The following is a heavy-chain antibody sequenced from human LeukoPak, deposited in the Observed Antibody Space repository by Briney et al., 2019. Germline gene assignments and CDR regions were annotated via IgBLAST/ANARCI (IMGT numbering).Heavy chain of an antibody. V-gene: IGHV4-39*01. CDR3: ARGAWWVAVRQGMLEH. D-gene: IGHD2-8*02. Sequence: SETLSLTCTVAGGSISISNYFWAWIRQPPGKGLEWIGSVYYTGSTSYNPSLTSRVTISIDTSKNVFSLKLNSVTAADTGVYYCARGAWWVAVRQGMLEHWGKGTLVTVSS. CDR2: VYYTGST. CDR1: GGSISISNYF. J-gene: IGHJ1*01.